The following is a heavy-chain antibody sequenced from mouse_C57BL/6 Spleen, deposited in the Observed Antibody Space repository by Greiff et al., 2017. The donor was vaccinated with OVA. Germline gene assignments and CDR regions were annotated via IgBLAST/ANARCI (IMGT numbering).Heavy chain of an antibody. D-gene: IGHD2-4*01. CDR1: GYPFTSYW. CDR3: ARKEDDYDYYYAMDY. Sequence: LQQPGAELVKPGASVKMSCKASGYPFTSYWITWVKQRPGQGLEWIGDIYPGSGSTNYNEKFKSKATLTVDTSSSTAYMQLSSLTSEDSAVYYCARKEDDYDYYYAMDYWGQGTSVTVSS. V-gene: IGHV1-55*01. CDR2: IYPGSGST. J-gene: IGHJ4*01.